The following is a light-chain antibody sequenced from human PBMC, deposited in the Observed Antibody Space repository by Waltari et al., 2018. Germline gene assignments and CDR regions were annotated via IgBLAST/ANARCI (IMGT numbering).Light chain of an antibody. CDR2: EVS. V-gene: IGLV2-23*02. CDR1: SSDVGSYNL. CDR3: CSSAGIVV. J-gene: IGLJ2*01. Sequence: QSALTQPASVSGSPGQSITISCTGTSSDVGSYNLVSWYQQHPGKAPKLMIYEVSKRPSGVSYRCSGSKSGNTASLTISGLQAEDEADYYCCSSAGIVVFSGGTKLTVL.